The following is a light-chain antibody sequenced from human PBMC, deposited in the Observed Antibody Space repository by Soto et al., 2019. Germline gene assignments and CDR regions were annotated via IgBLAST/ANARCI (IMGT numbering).Light chain of an antibody. J-gene: IGLJ1*01. CDR3: SSYTSASTLIHL. CDR1: SSDVGGYNY. V-gene: IGLV2-14*01. CDR2: GVT. Sequence: QSALTQPASVSGSPGQSITISCTGTSSDVGGYNYVSWYQQHPGIAPKLLIYGVTNRPSGVSPRFSGSKSGNTASLTISGFQAEDNADYHCSSYTSASTLIHLFGTGTKLTVL.